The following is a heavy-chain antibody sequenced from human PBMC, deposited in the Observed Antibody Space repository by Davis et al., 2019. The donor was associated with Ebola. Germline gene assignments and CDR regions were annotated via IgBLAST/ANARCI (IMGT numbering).Heavy chain of an antibody. D-gene: IGHD4-11*01. J-gene: IGHJ5*02. CDR2: IYYSGST. V-gene: IGHV4-31*03. CDR1: GGSISSGGYY. Sequence: SETLSLTCTVSGGSISSGGYYWSWIRQHPGKGLAWIGYIYYSGSTYYNPSLKSRVTISVDTSKNHFSLKLSSVTAADTAVYYCARTPTTVTTFWFDPWGQGTLVTVSS. CDR3: ARTPTTVTTFWFDP.